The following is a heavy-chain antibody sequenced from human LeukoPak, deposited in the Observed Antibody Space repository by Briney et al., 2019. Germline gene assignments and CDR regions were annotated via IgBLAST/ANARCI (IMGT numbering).Heavy chain of an antibody. Sequence: SETLSLTCAVYGGSFSGYYWSWIRQPPGKGLEWIGEINHSGSTNYNPSLKSRVTISVDTSKNQFSLKLSSVTAADTAVYYCARHSRRRLVKGPFFDPWGQGTLVTVSS. J-gene: IGHJ5*02. V-gene: IGHV4-34*01. D-gene: IGHD3-9*01. CDR1: GGSFSGYY. CDR2: INHSGST. CDR3: ARHSRRRLVKGPFFDP.